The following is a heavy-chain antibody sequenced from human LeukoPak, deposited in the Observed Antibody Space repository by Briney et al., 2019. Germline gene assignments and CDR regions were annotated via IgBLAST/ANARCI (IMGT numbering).Heavy chain of an antibody. CDR1: GLSFNTYG. CDR2: IRPDGRMK. CDR3: VKDDPVLHY. V-gene: IGHV3-30*02. J-gene: IGHJ4*02. Sequence: GGSLTLSCTTSGLSFNTYGMHWVRQAPGRGLEWLTLIRPDGRMKFYSDSVKGRFIVSRDNSLSMLYLEMTSLRSEDTAVYYCVKDDPVLHYWGQGTLVSVSS.